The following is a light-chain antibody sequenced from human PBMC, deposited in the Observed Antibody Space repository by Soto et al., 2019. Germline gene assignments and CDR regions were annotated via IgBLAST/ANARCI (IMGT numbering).Light chain of an antibody. V-gene: IGLV2-18*02. J-gene: IGLJ1*01. CDR3: SSFTSRFTFV. Sequence: QSALTQPPSASGTPGQRVTISCSGRFSNIGSNYVYWYQQHPGKAPKLMISEVTNRPSGVSDRFSGSKSGNTASLTISGLQAEDEADYYCSSFTSRFTFVFGTGTKVTVL. CDR1: FSNIGSNY. CDR2: EVT.